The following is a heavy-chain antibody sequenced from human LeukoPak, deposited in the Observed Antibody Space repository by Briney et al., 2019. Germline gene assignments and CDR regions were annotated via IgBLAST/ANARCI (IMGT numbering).Heavy chain of an antibody. CDR3: ARSLLNYYYYYMDV. D-gene: IGHD2/OR15-2a*01. V-gene: IGHV3-11*01. CDR1: GFTFSDYY. CDR2: ISSSGSAI. Sequence: GGSLRLSCAASGFTFSDYYMSWIRQAPGKGLEWVSYISSSGSAIYYADSVKGRFTISRDNAKNSLYLQVNSLRAEDTAVYYCARSLLNYYYYYMDVWGKGTTVTVPS. J-gene: IGHJ6*03.